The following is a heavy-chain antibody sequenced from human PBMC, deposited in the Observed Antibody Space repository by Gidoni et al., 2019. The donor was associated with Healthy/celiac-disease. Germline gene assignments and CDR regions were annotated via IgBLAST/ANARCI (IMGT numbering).Heavy chain of an antibody. Sequence: QLQLQESGPGLVKPSETLALTCTVSGGSISRSSYYWGWIRPPPGKGLEWIGSIYYSGSTYYNPSLKSRVTISVDTSKNQFSLKLSSVTAADTAVYYCASSPKYYDFWSGYPADAFDIWGQGTMVTVSS. CDR2: IYYSGST. CDR3: ASSPKYYDFWSGYPADAFDI. J-gene: IGHJ3*02. CDR1: GGSISRSSYY. V-gene: IGHV4-39*01. D-gene: IGHD3-3*01.